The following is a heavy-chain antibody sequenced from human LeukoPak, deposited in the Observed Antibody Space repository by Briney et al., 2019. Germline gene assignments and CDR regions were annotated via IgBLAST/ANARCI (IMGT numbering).Heavy chain of an antibody. J-gene: IGHJ4*02. CDR3: ARGIYSSSWYFLDY. Sequence: GSLRLSCAASGFTFSSYAVSWVRQVPGKGLEWVSAISGSGGSTYYADSVKGRFTISRDNSKNTLYLQMNSLRAEDTAVYYCARGIYSSSWYFLDYWGQGTLVTVSS. CDR1: GFTFSSYA. V-gene: IGHV3-23*01. D-gene: IGHD6-13*01. CDR2: ISGSGGST.